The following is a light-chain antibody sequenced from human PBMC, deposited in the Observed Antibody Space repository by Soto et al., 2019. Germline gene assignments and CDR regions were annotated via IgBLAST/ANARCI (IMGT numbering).Light chain of an antibody. V-gene: IGKV1-39*01. Sequence: GDRVILTCRASQTIRTSLNWYQQKPGKAPKLLIYAASTLHSGVPSRFSGSGSGTDFTLSISNLQPEDFATYFCQQTYATPPTFGQGTKVDIK. J-gene: IGKJ1*01. CDR2: AAS. CDR3: QQTYATPPT. CDR1: QTIRTS.